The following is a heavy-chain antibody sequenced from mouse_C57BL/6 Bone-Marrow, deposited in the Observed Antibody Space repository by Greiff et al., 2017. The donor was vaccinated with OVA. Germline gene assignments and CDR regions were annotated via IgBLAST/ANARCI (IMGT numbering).Heavy chain of an antibody. CDR3: ARDARSSYRYFDV. D-gene: IGHD1-1*01. J-gene: IGHJ1*03. CDR1: GFTFSDFY. Sequence: DVKLVESGGGLVQSGRSLRLSCATSGFTFSDFYMEWVRQAPGKGLEWIAASRNKANDYTTEYSASVKGRFIVSRDTSQSILYLQMNALRAEDTAIYDCARDARSSYRYFDVWGTGTTVTVSS. V-gene: IGHV7-1*01. CDR2: SRNKANDYTT.